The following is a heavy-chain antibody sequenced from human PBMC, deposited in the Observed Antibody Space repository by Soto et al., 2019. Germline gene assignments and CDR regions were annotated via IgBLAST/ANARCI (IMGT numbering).Heavy chain of an antibody. CDR1: GFTFNTYR. D-gene: IGHD4-17*01. CDR3: ARAGGPTVTGLWHFDS. V-gene: IGHV3-33*01. J-gene: IGHJ4*02. Sequence: WCRRLSGEASGFTFNTYRMDGVRQPPGKGLEWLAAIWYDGTQKYYADSVKGRFIISRDNSKKTLYLEMNSLRAEDTAVYYCARAGGPTVTGLWHFDSWGQGTLVTVSS. CDR2: IWYDGTQK.